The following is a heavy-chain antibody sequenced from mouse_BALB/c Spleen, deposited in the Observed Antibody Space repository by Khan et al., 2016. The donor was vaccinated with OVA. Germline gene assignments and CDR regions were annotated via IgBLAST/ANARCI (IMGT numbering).Heavy chain of an antibody. CDR2: ISSVGDYT. CDR3: ASHVTGSFVY. J-gene: IGHJ3*01. Sequence: DVKLVESGGDLVKPGGSLKLSCAASGFTFSSYSMSWVRQTPDKRLEWVTTISSVGDYTYYPDSVKGRFTISRDNAKNTLYLQMSSLKSEDTAMYYCASHVTGSFVYWGQGTLVTVSA. D-gene: IGHD4-1*01. CDR1: GFTFSSYS. V-gene: IGHV5-6*02.